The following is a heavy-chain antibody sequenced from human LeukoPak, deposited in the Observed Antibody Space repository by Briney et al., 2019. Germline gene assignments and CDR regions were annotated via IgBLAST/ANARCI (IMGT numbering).Heavy chain of an antibody. D-gene: IGHD3-22*01. V-gene: IGHV3-9*01. CDR3: AKALNGYYYLVDY. J-gene: IGHJ4*02. CDR2: ISWNSGSI. CDR1: GFTFEDYA. Sequence: GRSLRLSCAASGFTFEDYAMHWVRQAPGKGLEWVSSISWNSGSIGYADSVKGRSTISRDNAKNSLYLQMNSLRAEDTALYYCAKALNGYYYLVDYWGQGTLVTVSS.